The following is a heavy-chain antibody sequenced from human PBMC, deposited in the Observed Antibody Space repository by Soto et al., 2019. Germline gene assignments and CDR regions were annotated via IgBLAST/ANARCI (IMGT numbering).Heavy chain of an antibody. D-gene: IGHD1-1*01. Sequence: EVQLVESGGGLVQPGGSLRLSCAASGLSFSSHWMSWVRQAPGRGLEWVANIRQDGGEEQYSDSVKGRFTLSRDNAKNSLYLQMNGLRLDDTAVYYCAKSEGYSFDIRGQGTMVTVSS. J-gene: IGHJ3*02. CDR1: GLSFSSHW. V-gene: IGHV3-7*01. CDR2: IRQDGGEE. CDR3: AKSEGYSFDI.